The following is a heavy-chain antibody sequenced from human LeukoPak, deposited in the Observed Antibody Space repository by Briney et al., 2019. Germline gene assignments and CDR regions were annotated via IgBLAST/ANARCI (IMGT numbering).Heavy chain of an antibody. J-gene: IGHJ4*02. D-gene: IGHD6-6*01. CDR3: ERDSGITYSISSPSDY. CDR2: INPSGGST. V-gene: IGHV1-46*01. CDR1: GYTFTSYY. Sequence: ASLKLSCTASGYTFTSYYMHWVRQAPGQGLEWMGIINPSGGSTSNAQKFQGKVTMTMDMSTTTVYMELSSLRPEDTAVYYCERDSGITYSISSPSDYWGQGTLVTVSS.